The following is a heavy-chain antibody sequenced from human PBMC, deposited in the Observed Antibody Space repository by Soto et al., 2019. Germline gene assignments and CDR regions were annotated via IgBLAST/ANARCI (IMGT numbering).Heavy chain of an antibody. V-gene: IGHV3-23*01. Sequence: GGSLRLSCAASGFTFSSYAMSWVRRAPGKGLEWVSAISGSGGSTYYADSVKGRFTISRDNSKNTLYLQMNSLRAEDTAVYYCAKEGEYSSGWDKFDYWGQGTLVTVSS. CDR3: AKEGEYSSGWDKFDY. D-gene: IGHD6-19*01. CDR1: GFTFSSYA. CDR2: ISGSGGST. J-gene: IGHJ4*02.